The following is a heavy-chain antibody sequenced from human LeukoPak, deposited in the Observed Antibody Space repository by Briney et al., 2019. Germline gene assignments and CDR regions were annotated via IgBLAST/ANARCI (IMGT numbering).Heavy chain of an antibody. CDR2: IIPILGIE. CDR1: GGTFSSYA. Sequence: SVKVSCKASGGTFSSYAISWVRQAPGQGLEWMGRIIPILGIENYAQKFQGRVTITADKSTSTAYMELSSLRSEDTAVYYCSRLEWLLSRYYYYYGMDVWGQGTTVTVSS. V-gene: IGHV1-69*04. D-gene: IGHD3-3*01. CDR3: SRLEWLLSRYYYYYGMDV. J-gene: IGHJ6*02.